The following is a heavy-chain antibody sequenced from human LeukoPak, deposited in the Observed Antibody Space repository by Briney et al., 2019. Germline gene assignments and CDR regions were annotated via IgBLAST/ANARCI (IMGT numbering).Heavy chain of an antibody. CDR1: GYSFTGYY. V-gene: IGHV1-2*02. CDR3: AKTGYCSGGFCYSNFDY. Sequence: ASVKVSCKASGYSFTGYYIHWVRQAPGQGLEWMGWINPNSGDTNYAQKFQGRVTMTRVTSISTAYMELSRLKSDDTAVYCCAKTGYCSGGFCYSNFDYWGQGTLVTVSS. J-gene: IGHJ4*02. CDR2: INPNSGDT. D-gene: IGHD2-15*01.